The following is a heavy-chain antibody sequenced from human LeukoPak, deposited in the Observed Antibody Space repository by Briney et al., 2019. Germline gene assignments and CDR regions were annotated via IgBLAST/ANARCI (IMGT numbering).Heavy chain of an antibody. CDR2: IYYSGST. J-gene: IGHJ4*02. CDR3: AKTLGSYPDY. V-gene: IGHV4-39*01. D-gene: IGHD1-26*01. Sequence: PSETLSLTCTVSGGSISSSSYYWGWIRQPPGKGLEWIGSIYYSGSTYYNPSLKSRVTISVDTSKNQFSLKLSSVTAADTAVYYSAKTLGSYPDYWGQGTLVTVSS. CDR1: GGSISSSSYY.